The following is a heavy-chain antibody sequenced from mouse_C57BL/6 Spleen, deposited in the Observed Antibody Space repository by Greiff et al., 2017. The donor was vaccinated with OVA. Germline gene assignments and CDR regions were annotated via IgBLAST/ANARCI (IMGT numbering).Heavy chain of an antibody. CDR3: ARGAVAGAMDY. J-gene: IGHJ4*01. CDR2: INPNNGGT. V-gene: IGHV1-26*01. Sequence: EVQLQQSGPELVKPGASVKISCKASGYTFTDYYMNWVKQSHGKSLEWIGDINPNNGGTSYNQKFKDKATLTVDKSSSTAYMELRSLTSEDSAVYYCARGAVAGAMDYWGQGTSVTVSS. CDR1: GYTFTDYY. D-gene: IGHD1-1*01.